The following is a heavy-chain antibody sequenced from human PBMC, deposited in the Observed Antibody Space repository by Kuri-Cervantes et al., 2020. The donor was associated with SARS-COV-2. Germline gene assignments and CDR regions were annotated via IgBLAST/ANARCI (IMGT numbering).Heavy chain of an antibody. D-gene: IGHD6-13*01. CDR1: GYTFTSYG. CDR3: ARGVSHIAAVGLYYFDY. Sequence: ASVKVSCKASGYTFTSYGISWVRQAPGQGLEWMGWISAYNGNTNYAQKLQGRVTMTTDTSTSTAYMELRSLRSEDTAVYYCARGVSHIAAVGLYYFDYWGQGTLVTVSS. CDR2: ISAYNGNT. V-gene: IGHV1-18*01. J-gene: IGHJ4*02.